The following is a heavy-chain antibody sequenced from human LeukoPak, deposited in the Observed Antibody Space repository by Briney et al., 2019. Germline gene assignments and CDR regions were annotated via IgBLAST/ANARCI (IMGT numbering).Heavy chain of an antibody. CDR3: ARIDYGDYVVPDY. CDR1: GFTFSSYG. Sequence: GGSLRLSCAASGFTFSSYGMHWVRQAPGKGLEWVAFIRYNGSNKYYADSVKGRFTISRDNSKNTLYLQMNSLRAEDTAVYYCARIDYGDYVVPDYWGQGTLVTVSS. CDR2: IRYNGSNK. D-gene: IGHD4-17*01. J-gene: IGHJ4*02. V-gene: IGHV3-30*02.